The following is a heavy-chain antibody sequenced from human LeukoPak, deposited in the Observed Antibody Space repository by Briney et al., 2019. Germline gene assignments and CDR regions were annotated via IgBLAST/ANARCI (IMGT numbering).Heavy chain of an antibody. V-gene: IGHV3-21*01. CDR1: GFTFTSYT. CDR3: AKTYGHFDD. CDR2: ITSSSSYI. Sequence: PGGSLRLSCAATGFTFTSYTMNWVRQAPGKGLAGVSSITSSSSYIYYADSVKGRFTISRDNAKNSLYLQMTSLRVEDTAVYYCAKTYGHFDDWGQGTLVTVSS. J-gene: IGHJ4*02. D-gene: IGHD4-17*01.